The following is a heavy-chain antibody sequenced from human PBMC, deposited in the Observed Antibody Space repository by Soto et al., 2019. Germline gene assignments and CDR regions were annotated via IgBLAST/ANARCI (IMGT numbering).Heavy chain of an antibody. CDR3: ARVHMPYYYYYMDV. V-gene: IGHV3-33*01. CDR1: GFTFSSYG. J-gene: IGHJ6*03. D-gene: IGHD2-2*01. CDR2: IWYDGSNK. Sequence: GSLRLSCAASGFTFSSYGMHWVRQAPGKGLEWVAVIWYDGSNKYYADSVKGRFTISRDNSKNTLYLQMNSLRAEDTAVYYCARVHMPYYYYYMDVWGKGTTVTVSS.